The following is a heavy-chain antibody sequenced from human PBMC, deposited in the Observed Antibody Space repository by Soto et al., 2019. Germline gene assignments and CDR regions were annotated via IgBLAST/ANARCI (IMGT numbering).Heavy chain of an antibody. Sequence: SETLSLTCSVSGAALNSGNYYWGWIRHVPGKGLEWIGYIYYSGSTNYNPSLRSRVTISQDTSKNQFSLKLSSVTAADTAVYYCARAHDGYSGYDYYFDYWGQGTLVTVSS. V-gene: IGHV4-61*01. CDR3: ARAHDGYSGYDYYFDY. J-gene: IGHJ4*02. CDR1: GAALNSGNYY. D-gene: IGHD5-12*01. CDR2: IYYSGST.